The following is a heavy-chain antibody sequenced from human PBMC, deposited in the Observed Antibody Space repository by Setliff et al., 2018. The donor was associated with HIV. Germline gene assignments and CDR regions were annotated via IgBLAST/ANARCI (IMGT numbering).Heavy chain of an antibody. Sequence: SETLSLTCTVSGGSISSGGYYWSWIRQHPGKGLEWIGYIYYSGRTYYNPSLKSRATISLDPSNNQFSLKLNSVTAADTAVYYCASGATIFVVVHYWGQGTLVTVSS. D-gene: IGHD3-3*01. CDR2: IYYSGRT. J-gene: IGHJ4*02. CDR3: ASGATIFVVVHY. CDR1: GGSISSGGYY. V-gene: IGHV4-31*03.